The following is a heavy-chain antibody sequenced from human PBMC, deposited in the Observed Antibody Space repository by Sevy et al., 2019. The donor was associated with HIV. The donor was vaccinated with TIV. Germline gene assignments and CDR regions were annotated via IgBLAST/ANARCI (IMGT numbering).Heavy chain of an antibody. CDR1: AFTFSHYW. J-gene: IGHJ6*02. Sequence: GGSLRLSCAASAFTFSHYWTTWVRQAPGKGPEWVANIKGDGSEKYYVDSVRGRFTISRDNAKNSLYLQMNSLRGEDAALYYCARDCNSATCLWGLDVWGQGTTVTVSS. CDR3: ARDCNSATCLWGLDV. D-gene: IGHD1-26*01. V-gene: IGHV3-7*03. CDR2: IKGDGSEK.